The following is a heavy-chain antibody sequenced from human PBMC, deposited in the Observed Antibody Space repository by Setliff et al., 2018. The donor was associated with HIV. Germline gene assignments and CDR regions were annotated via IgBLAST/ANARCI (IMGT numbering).Heavy chain of an antibody. V-gene: IGHV4-39*01. CDR1: GGSISIHPFY. Sequence: LSLTCTVSGGSISIHPFYWGWIRQPPGKGLEWIGSIHYGGTTYSNPSLRSRVAFSVDTSKNQFSLKLSSVTAADTAVYYCARQESYGNGGLYYFDYWGQGTLVTVSS. CDR2: IHYGGTT. J-gene: IGHJ4*02. CDR3: ARQESYGNGGLYYFDY. D-gene: IGHD2-8*02.